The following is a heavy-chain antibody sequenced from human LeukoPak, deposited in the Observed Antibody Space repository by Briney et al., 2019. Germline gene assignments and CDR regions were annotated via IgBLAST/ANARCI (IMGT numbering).Heavy chain of an antibody. Sequence: SETLSLTCTVSGYSISSGYYWGWIRQPPGKGLEWIGSIYHSGSTYYNPSLKSRVTISVDTSRNQFSLKLTSVTAADTAVYYCASRGSYFWDFDYWGQGTLVTVSS. CDR2: IYHSGST. J-gene: IGHJ4*02. CDR1: GYSISSGYY. CDR3: ASRGSYFWDFDY. V-gene: IGHV4-38-2*02. D-gene: IGHD1-26*01.